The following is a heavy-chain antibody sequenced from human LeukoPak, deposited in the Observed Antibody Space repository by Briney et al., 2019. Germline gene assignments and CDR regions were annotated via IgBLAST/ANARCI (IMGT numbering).Heavy chain of an antibody. Sequence: GGSLRLSCKASGFTFGDHSVSWFRQAPGKGLEWVGFIRSKAYGGTGEDAGSVIGRFTISRDDSKSVTYLQIDSLKTEDTAVYYCTREIQYFDWFQADYWGQGTLVTVSS. V-gene: IGHV3-49*03. J-gene: IGHJ4*02. CDR3: TREIQYFDWFQADY. D-gene: IGHD3-9*01. CDR1: GFTFGDHS. CDR2: IRSKAYGGTG.